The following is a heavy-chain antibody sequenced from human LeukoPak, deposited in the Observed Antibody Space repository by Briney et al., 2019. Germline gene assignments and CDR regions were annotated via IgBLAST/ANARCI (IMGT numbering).Heavy chain of an antibody. D-gene: IGHD5-24*01. CDR3: ARALPRRDGYNWGYYFDY. Sequence: ASVKVSCKASGYTFTSYDINWVRQATGQGLEWMGWTNPNSGNTGYAQKFQGRVTMTRNTSISTAYMKLSSLRSEDTAVYYCARALPRRDGYNWGYYFDYWGQGTLVTVSS. CDR1: GYTFTSYD. J-gene: IGHJ4*02. V-gene: IGHV1-8*01. CDR2: TNPNSGNT.